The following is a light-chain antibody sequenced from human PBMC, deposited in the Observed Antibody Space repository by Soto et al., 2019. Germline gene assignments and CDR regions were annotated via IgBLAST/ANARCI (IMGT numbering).Light chain of an antibody. Sequence: EIVLTQSPPTLSLSPGERAALSCRASQRVSSYLAWYQQKPGQAPRLLIYGESTRATAIPARFSGTGSGTDFTLTISSLAPEDSAVYYCQQGSNWPLTFGGGTKVEIK. CDR2: GES. V-gene: IGKV3-11*01. CDR3: QQGSNWPLT. J-gene: IGKJ4*01. CDR1: QRVSSY.